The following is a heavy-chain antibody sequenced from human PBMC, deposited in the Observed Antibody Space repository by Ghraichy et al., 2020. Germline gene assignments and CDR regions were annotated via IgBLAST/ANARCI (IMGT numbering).Heavy chain of an antibody. Sequence: GGSLRLSCAASGFTVSSSYMNWVRQAPGKGLEWVSFIYTGSSTYYADSVKGRFTISRDDSKNTVYLQMNSLRAEDTAVYYCARGRSGSYPYWYFDLWGRGTLVTVSS. CDR1: GFTVSSSY. J-gene: IGHJ2*01. CDR2: IYTGSST. D-gene: IGHD1-26*01. CDR3: ARGRSGSYPYWYFDL. V-gene: IGHV3-66*01.